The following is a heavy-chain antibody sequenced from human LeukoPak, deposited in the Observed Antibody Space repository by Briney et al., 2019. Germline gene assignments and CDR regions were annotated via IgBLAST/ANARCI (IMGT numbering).Heavy chain of an antibody. CDR3: AKGQCSGYFDY. CDR1: GFTFSSYS. Sequence: GGSLRLSCAASGFTFSSYSMSWVRQAPGKGLEWVSTIKEDGGSKYYADSVKGRFTISRDNSKNSLYLQMNSLRAEDTAVYYCAKGQCSGYFDYWGQGTLVTVSS. D-gene: IGHD3-22*01. CDR2: IKEDGGSK. V-gene: IGHV3-7*03. J-gene: IGHJ4*02.